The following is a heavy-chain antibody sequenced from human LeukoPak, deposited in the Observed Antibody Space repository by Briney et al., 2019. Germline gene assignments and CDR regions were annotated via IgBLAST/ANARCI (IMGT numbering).Heavy chain of an antibody. Sequence: NPSEIWSFDCGGYGGAFSCCYWRWIHKHPGKGLEWIGEINHSGSTNYNPSLKSRVTISVDTSKNQFSLKLSSVTAADTAVYYCASAMIGVPDDAFDTWGQGTMVTVSS. CDR2: INHSGST. CDR3: ASAMIGVPDDAFDT. V-gene: IGHV4-34*01. D-gene: IGHD3-22*01. CDR1: GGAFSCCY. J-gene: IGHJ3*02.